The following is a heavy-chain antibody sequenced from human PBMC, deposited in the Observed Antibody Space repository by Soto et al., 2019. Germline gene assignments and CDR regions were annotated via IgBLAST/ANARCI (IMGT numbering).Heavy chain of an antibody. Sequence: HVQLVQSEAEVKKPGASVQVSCKASGYSFTNYSMHWVRQVPGQGPEWMGKINPTSGSTSYAQKFKDKVTMTGDMSSNTPYIQLSSLTSEDTAVYYCAKDGIQLWPRYYFDFWGQGTLVIVSS. D-gene: IGHD5-18*01. J-gene: IGHJ4*02. V-gene: IGHV1-46*01. CDR2: INPTSGST. CDR1: GYSFTNYS. CDR3: AKDGIQLWPRYYFDF.